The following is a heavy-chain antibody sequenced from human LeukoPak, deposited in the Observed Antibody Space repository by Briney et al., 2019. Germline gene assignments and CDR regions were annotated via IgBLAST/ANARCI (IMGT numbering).Heavy chain of an antibody. Sequence: GASVKVSCKASGYTFTGYYMHWVRQAPGQGLEWMGRTNPNSGGTNYAQKFQGRVTMTGDTAISTAYMELSRLRSDDTAVYYCARVSYYYDSTLYGYWGQGTLVTVSS. CDR2: TNPNSGGT. CDR3: ARVSYYYDSTLYGY. V-gene: IGHV1-2*06. CDR1: GYTFTGYY. J-gene: IGHJ4*02. D-gene: IGHD3-22*01.